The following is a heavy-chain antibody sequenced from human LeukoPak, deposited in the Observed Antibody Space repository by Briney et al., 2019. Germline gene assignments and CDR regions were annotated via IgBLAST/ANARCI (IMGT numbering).Heavy chain of an antibody. CDR3: ARTPYSSSWYRFDY. V-gene: IGHV1-2*02. CDR2: INPNSGGT. CDR1: GHTFTGYY. Sequence: ASVKVSCKASGHTFTGYYMHWVRQAPGQGLEWMGWINPNSGGTNYAQKFQGRVTMTRDTSISTAYMELSRLRSDDTAVYYCARTPYSSSWYRFDYWGQGTLVTVSS. D-gene: IGHD6-13*01. J-gene: IGHJ4*02.